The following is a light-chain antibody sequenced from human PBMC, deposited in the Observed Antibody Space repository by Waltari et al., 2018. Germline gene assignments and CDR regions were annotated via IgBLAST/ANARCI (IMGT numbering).Light chain of an antibody. CDR3: AAWDDSLNAWV. CDR2: YDD. V-gene: IGLV1-36*01. CDR1: RPNPGNTA. J-gene: IGLJ3*02. Sequence: QPVLTQPPSVSPAPRQRVTISCSGLRPNPGNTAESWYQQVPGKAPKLLIYYDDLLPSGVSDRISGSKSGTSASLAISGLQSEDEADYYCAAWDDSLNAWVFGGGTKVTVL.